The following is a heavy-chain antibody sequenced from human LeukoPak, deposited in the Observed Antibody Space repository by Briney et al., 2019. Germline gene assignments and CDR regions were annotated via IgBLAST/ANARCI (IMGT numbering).Heavy chain of an antibody. CDR2: ISPSDSDA. V-gene: IGHV5-51*07. J-gene: IGHJ4*02. Sequence: GASLKISSEGSGFTFTTFFICWGHQMRGKLLEWVAIISPSDSDARYSPSFQGQVTISADTSITTAYLQWSSLKASDSAMYYCVRPSQLVLGGSMGLFDYWGQGTQVTVSS. D-gene: IGHD1-26*01. CDR1: GFTFTTFF. CDR3: VRPSQLVLGGSMGLFDY.